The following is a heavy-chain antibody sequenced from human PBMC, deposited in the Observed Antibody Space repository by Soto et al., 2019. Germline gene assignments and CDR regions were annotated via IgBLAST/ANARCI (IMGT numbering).Heavy chain of an antibody. J-gene: IGHJ4*02. CDR3: VRSSTIVATITRPKYFDF. CDR2: ISGSSRYI. V-gene: IGHV3-21*06. CDR1: GFIFSDYT. Sequence: GGSLRLSCAASGFIFSDYTMNWVRQAPGKGLEWVSSISGSSRYIYYADSMKGRFTISRDNAKNSLFLQMDSLRADDTAVYYCVRSSTIVATITRPKYFDFWGQGSLGTVSS. D-gene: IGHD5-12*01.